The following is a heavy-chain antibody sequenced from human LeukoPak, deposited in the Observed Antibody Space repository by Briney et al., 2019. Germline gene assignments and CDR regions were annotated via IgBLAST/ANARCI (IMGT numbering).Heavy chain of an antibody. V-gene: IGHV3-7*01. Sequence: GGSLRLSCAASGFTFSSYWMSWVRQAPGKGLEWVANIKQDGSEKYYVDSVKGRFTISRDNAKNSLYLQMNSLRAEDTAVYYCARESIAARQAPYSDYWGQGTLVTVSS. CDR1: GFTFSSYW. D-gene: IGHD6-6*01. J-gene: IGHJ4*02. CDR3: ARESIAARQAPYSDY. CDR2: IKQDGSEK.